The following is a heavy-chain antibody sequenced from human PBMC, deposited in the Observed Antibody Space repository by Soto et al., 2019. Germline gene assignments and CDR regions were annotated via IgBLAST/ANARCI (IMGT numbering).Heavy chain of an antibody. CDR3: ASETWDSVVVPAARYYYYYGMDV. Sequence: ASVKVSCKASGDSFSSFAVTWMRQAPGQGLEWMGGFIPIFGTANYAQKFQGRVTITADKSTSTAYMELSSLRSEDTAVYYCASETWDSVVVPAARYYYYYGMDVWGQGTTVTVSS. CDR1: GDSFSSFA. V-gene: IGHV1-69*06. D-gene: IGHD2-2*01. J-gene: IGHJ6*02. CDR2: FIPIFGTA.